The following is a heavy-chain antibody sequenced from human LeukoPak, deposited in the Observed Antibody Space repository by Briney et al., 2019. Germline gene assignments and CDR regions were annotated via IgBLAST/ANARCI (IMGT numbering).Heavy chain of an antibody. CDR2: IRGGGAGA. CDR3: AKCAQSYGNDAFDL. V-gene: IGHV3-23*01. Sequence: PGGSLRLSCAASEFTFGNFAMSWVRQAPGKGLEWVSYIRGGGAGALHADSVKGRFTVSRDNSRSTLYLQMNSLRVEDTAVYYCAKCAQSYGNDAFDLWGPGTMVTVSS. CDR1: EFTFGNFA. D-gene: IGHD3-16*01. J-gene: IGHJ3*01.